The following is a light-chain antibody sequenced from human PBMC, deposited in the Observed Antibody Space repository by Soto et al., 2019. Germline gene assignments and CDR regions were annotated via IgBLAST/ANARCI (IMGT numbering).Light chain of an antibody. CDR3: QQGYNFPRA. CDR1: QPISSW. J-gene: IGKJ1*01. V-gene: IGKV1-12*01. CDR2: PAS. Sequence: EIQMTQSPSSIPASVGDRVTITCRASQPISSWLAWYQQVPGQAPYLLIYPASTLQSGVPSRFSGSGSGTDFTLTINSLQPEDFATYYCQQGYNFPRAFGQGTRVES.